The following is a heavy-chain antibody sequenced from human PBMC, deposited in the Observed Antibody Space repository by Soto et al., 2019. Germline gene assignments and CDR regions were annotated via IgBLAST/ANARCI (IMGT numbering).Heavy chain of an antibody. D-gene: IGHD3-16*01. Sequence: QVQLVQSGAEVKKPGSSVKVSCKASGGTFSSYTISWVRQAPGQGLEWMGRIIPILGIANYAQKFQGRVTNTADKYTSTPYMELSSLRSEDTAVYYCASLRVGELPPPLHYWGQGTLVTVSS. J-gene: IGHJ4*02. CDR3: ASLRVGELPPPLHY. CDR2: IIPILGIA. CDR1: GGTFSSYT. V-gene: IGHV1-69*02.